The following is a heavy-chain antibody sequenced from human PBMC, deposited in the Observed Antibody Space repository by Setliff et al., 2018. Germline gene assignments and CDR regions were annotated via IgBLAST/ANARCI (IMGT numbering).Heavy chain of an antibody. Sequence: PGGSLRLSCAASGFTFSSYGFHWVRQAPGKGLEWVAVIWYDGSNSYYADSVKGRFTISRDNSRNMLYMQMNSLRADDTAVYYCARGTQAYTSWTDSALGYWGKGTLVTVSS. D-gene: IGHD2-15*01. J-gene: IGHJ4*02. CDR3: ARGTQAYTSWTDSALGY. CDR1: GFTFSSYG. CDR2: IWYDGSNS. V-gene: IGHV3-33*01.